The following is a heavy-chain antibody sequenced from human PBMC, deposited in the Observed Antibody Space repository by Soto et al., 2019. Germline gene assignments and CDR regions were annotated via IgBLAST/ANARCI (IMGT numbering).Heavy chain of an antibody. CDR3: ARGGTDPPANYYGMDV. V-gene: IGHV3-33*01. Sequence: PGGSLRLSCAASGFTFSSYGMHWVRQAPGKGLEWVAVIWYDGSNKYYADSVKGRFTISRDNSKNTLYLQMNSLRAEDTAVYYCARGGTDPPANYYGMDVWGQGTTVTVSS. CDR2: IWYDGSNK. CDR1: GFTFSSYG. J-gene: IGHJ6*02.